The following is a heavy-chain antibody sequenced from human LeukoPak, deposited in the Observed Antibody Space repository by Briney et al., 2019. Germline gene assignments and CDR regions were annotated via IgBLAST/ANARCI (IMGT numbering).Heavy chain of an antibody. CDR1: GYTFTSYY. CDR2: INPRGGST. V-gene: IGHV1-46*01. Sequence: ASVKVSCKASGYTFTSYYMHWVRQAPGQGLEWMGIINPRGGSTTYAQKFQGRVTMTRDTSTSTVYMELSSLRSEDTAVYYCARDRGEIVNYGSYYFHYWGQGTLVTVSS. J-gene: IGHJ4*02. CDR3: ARDRGEIVNYGSYYFHY. D-gene: IGHD3-10*01.